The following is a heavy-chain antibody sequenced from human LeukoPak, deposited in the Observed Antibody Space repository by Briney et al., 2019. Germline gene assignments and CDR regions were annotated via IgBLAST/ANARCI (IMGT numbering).Heavy chain of an antibody. Sequence: GGSLRLSCAASGFTFSSYAMSWVRQAPGKGLEWVSAISGSGSSTYYADSVKGRFTISRDNAKNSLYLQMNSLRAEDTAVYYCARAARPAGVAANVQSNWGQGTLVTVSS. J-gene: IGHJ4*02. CDR3: ARAARPAGVAANVQSN. D-gene: IGHD6-13*01. CDR2: ISGSGSST. CDR1: GFTFSSYA. V-gene: IGHV3-23*01.